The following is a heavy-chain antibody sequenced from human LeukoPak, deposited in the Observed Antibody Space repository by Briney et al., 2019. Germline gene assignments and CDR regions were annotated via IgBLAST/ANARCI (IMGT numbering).Heavy chain of an antibody. D-gene: IGHD6-19*01. V-gene: IGHV3-23*01. CDR2: IRGSGGGT. J-gene: IGHJ4*02. CDR3: AKAGIGVVGYFDY. Sequence: GGSLRLSCAASGFTFSSYAMNWVRQAPGKGLEWVSAIRGSGGGTYYADSVKGRFTISRDNSKNTLYLQMNSLRDEDTALYYCAKAGIGVVGYFDYWGQGTLVTVSS. CDR1: GFTFSSYA.